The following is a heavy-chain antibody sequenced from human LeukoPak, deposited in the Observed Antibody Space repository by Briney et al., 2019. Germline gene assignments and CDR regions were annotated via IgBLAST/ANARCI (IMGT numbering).Heavy chain of an antibody. CDR3: AREGWLPSSLDY. CDR1: GFTFSSYG. CDR2: IWYDGSNK. J-gene: IGHJ4*02. Sequence: GGSLRLSCAASGFTFSSYGMHGVRQAPGKGVEGVAVIWYDGSNKYYADSVKGRFTISRDNSKNTLYLQMNSLRAEDTAVYYCAREGWLPSSLDYWGQGTLVTVSS. D-gene: IGHD5-24*01. V-gene: IGHV3-33*01.